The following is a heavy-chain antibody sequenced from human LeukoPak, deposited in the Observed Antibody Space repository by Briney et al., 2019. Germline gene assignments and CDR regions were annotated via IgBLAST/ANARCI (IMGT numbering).Heavy chain of an antibody. CDR2: MNPNSGNT. J-gene: IGHJ4*02. CDR1: GYTFTSYD. V-gene: IGHV1-8*01. CDR3: ARVPRVAVAPGDY. Sequence: AASVKVSCKASGYTFTSYDINWVRQATGQGLEWMGWMNPNSGNTGYAQKFQGRVTMTRNTSISTAYMELSSLRSEDTAVYYCARVPRVAVAPGDYWGQGTLVTVSS. D-gene: IGHD6-19*01.